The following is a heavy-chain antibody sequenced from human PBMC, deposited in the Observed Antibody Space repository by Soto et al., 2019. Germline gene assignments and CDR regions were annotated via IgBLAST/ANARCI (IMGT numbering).Heavy chain of an antibody. CDR3: AKGQKGGNYYYYGMDV. CDR1: GFTFSSYA. Sequence: EVQLLESGGGLVQPGGSLRLSCAASGFTFSSYAMTWVRQAPGKGLEWVATISGSGGNTYFADSVKGRFTISRDNSKNTLHLQMSSLRAEDTAIYYCAKGQKGGNYYYYGMDVWGQGTTVTVSS. CDR2: ISGSGGNT. D-gene: IGHD1-1*01. V-gene: IGHV3-23*01. J-gene: IGHJ6*02.